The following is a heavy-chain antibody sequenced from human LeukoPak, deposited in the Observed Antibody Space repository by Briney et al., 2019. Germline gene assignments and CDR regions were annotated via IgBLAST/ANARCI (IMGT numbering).Heavy chain of an antibody. CDR2: INHSGST. J-gene: IGHJ5*02. CDR3: ARAPRVPAAMRHNWFDP. CDR1: GGSFSGDY. Sequence: SETLSLTCAVYGGSFSGDYWSWIRQPPGKGQEWNGEINHSGSTNYNPSLKSRVTISVDTSKNQFSLKLSSVTAADTAVYYCARAPRVPAAMRHNWFDPEGQGTLVTVSS. D-gene: IGHD2-2*01. V-gene: IGHV4-34*01.